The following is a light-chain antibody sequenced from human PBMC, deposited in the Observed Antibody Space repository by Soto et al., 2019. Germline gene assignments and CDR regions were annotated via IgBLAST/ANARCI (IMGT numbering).Light chain of an antibody. V-gene: IGKV1-39*01. J-gene: IGKJ4*01. Sequence: DIQMTQSPSSLSASLGARVTITCRASQTISTYLNWYQQRPRKAPKLLIYDASILQNAVPSRFSGSGPGTAFTHSITSMQPEDFATYFFQHSYSTPRTLGGGNRVE. CDR2: DAS. CDR3: QHSYSTPRT. CDR1: QTISTY.